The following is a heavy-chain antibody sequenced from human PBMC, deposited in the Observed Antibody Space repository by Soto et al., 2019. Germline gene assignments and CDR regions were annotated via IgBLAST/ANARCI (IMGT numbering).Heavy chain of an antibody. CDR2: IKYDDSEK. Sequence: EVQLVESGGDSVQPGGSLRLSCLVSGLTIDTYWMGWVRQFPDKGLEWVANIKYDDSEKPYMDSVEGRFTISRDNAKNTLFLQMNRLRVEHTAVYYCAAWSRSHWFDYWGRGTLVTVSS. D-gene: IGHD1-1*01. V-gene: IGHV3-7*05. CDR3: AAWSRSHWFDY. CDR1: GLTIDTYW. J-gene: IGHJ4*02.